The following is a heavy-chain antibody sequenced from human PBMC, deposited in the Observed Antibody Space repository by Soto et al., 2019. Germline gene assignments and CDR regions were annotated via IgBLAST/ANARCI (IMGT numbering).Heavy chain of an antibody. J-gene: IGHJ3*02. CDR2: IYPGDSDT. CDR1: GYSFTSYW. CDR3: ARRRYYYHSSGYYAVAAFDI. V-gene: IGHV5-51*01. Sequence: LGESLKISCKGSGYSFTSYWIGWVRQMPGKGLEWMGIIYPGDSDTRYSPSFQGQVTISADKSISTAYLQWSSLKASDTAMYYCARRRYYYHSSGYYAVAAFDIWGQGTMVTVSS. D-gene: IGHD3-22*01.